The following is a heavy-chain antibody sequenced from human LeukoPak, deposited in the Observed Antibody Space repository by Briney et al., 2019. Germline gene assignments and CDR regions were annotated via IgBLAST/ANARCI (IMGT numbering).Heavy chain of an antibody. CDR2: IYPGDSRT. Sequence: PGESLKISCKGSGYTFATYWIGWVRQMPGKGLEWMGLIYPGDSRTTYSPSFQGQLTISADKYIRTAYLQWNSLKASDTAIYYCVRHLSDITSCPNYWGPGTLITVAS. V-gene: IGHV5-51*01. D-gene: IGHD2-2*01. CDR1: GYTFATYW. J-gene: IGHJ4*02. CDR3: VRHLSDITSCPNY.